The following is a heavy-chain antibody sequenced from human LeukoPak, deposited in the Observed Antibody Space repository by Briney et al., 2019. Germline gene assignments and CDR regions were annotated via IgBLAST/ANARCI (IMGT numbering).Heavy chain of an antibody. CDR2: FYYSGSK. Sequence: SETLSLPCTVSGGSISSSSYYWGWIRQPPGKGLEWIGSFYYSGSKYYKPSLKSRVTISVDTSKNQFSLKLSSVTAADTAVYYCARTAENSSGYYVYYFDYWGQGTLVTVSS. D-gene: IGHD3-22*01. CDR3: ARTAENSSGYYVYYFDY. J-gene: IGHJ4*02. CDR1: GGSISSSSYY. V-gene: IGHV4-39*01.